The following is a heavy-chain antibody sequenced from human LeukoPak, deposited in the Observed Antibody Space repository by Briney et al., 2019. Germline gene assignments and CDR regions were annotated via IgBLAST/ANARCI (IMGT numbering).Heavy chain of an antibody. CDR3: ARAVTTWFDY. CDR2: ITPIFGTA. J-gene: IGHJ4*02. V-gene: IGHV1-69*05. D-gene: IGHD4-17*01. Sequence: GASVKVSCKASGGTFSRYAISWVRQGPGQGLEWMGGITPIFGTAKYAQKFQGRVTITRNTSISTAYMELSSLRSEDTAVYYCARAVTTWFDYWGQGTLVTVSS. CDR1: GGTFSRYA.